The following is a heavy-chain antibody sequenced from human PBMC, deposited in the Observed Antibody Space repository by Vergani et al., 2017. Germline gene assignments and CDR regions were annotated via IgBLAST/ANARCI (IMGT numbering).Heavy chain of an antibody. D-gene: IGHD3-3*01. CDR1: GGTFSSYA. V-gene: IGHV1-69*01. CDR3: ASRDITIFGVVIIRGYYYYGMDF. Sequence: QVQLVQSGAEVKKPGSSVKVSCKASGGTFSSYAISWVRQAPGQGLEWMGGITPKFGTENYEQKFQGRVTITADESTSTAYMELSSLRSEDTAVDYCASRDITIFGVVIIRGYYYYGMDFWGQGTTVTVSS. CDR2: ITPKFGTE. J-gene: IGHJ6*02.